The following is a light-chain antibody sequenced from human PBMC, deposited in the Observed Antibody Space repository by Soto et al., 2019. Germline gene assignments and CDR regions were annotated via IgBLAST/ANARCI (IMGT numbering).Light chain of an antibody. CDR2: GNS. V-gene: IGLV1-40*01. CDR3: QSYDSSLSGYV. CDR1: SSNIGAGYD. Sequence: QSVLTQPPSVSGAPGQRVTISCTGSSSNIGAGYDVHWYQQLPGTAPKLLIYGNSNRPSGVPDRFSGSKSETSASLAITGLQAEDEADYYCQSYDSSLSGYVFGTGTKLTVL. J-gene: IGLJ1*01.